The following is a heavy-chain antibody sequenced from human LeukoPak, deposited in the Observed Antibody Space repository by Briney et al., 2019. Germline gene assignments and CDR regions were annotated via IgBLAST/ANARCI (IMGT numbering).Heavy chain of an antibody. J-gene: IGHJ5*01. V-gene: IGHV1-46*01. Sequence: ASVKVSCKASENTLSRYYMNWVRQAPGQGLEWMGIINPTGGGASYAQKFQGRVTMTIDTSTSTLYLELSSLTSQDTAVYYCARDGHGTSTWGWFDPWGQGTLVTVSS. CDR2: INPTGGGA. CDR3: ARDGHGTSTWGWFDP. CDR1: ENTLSRYY. D-gene: IGHD7-27*01.